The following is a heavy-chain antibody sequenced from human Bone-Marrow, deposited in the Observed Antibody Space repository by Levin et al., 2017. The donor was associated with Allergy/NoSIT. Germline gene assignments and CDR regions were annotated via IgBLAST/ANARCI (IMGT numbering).Heavy chain of an antibody. J-gene: IGHJ4*02. CDR1: GGSIYSYY. Sequence: SQTLSLTCTVSGGSIYSYYWSWIRQPPGKGLEWIGFVYYSGSTNYNPSLKSRVTISVDTSKNQFSLRLSSVTAADPAVYYCASLGLLRLGELSLPYWGQGTLVTVSS. CDR2: VYYSGST. V-gene: IGHV4-59*01. CDR3: ASLGLLRLGELSLPY. D-gene: IGHD3-16*02.